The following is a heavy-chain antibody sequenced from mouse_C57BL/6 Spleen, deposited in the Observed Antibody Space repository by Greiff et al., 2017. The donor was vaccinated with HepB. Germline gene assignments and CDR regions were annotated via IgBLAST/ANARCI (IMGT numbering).Heavy chain of an antibody. D-gene: IGHD1-1*01. CDR1: GYSFTDYN. V-gene: IGHV1-39*01. Sequence: EVKLMESGPELVKPVASVKISCKASGYSFTDYNMNWVKQSNGKSLEWIGVINPNYGTTSYNQKFKGKATLTVDQSSSTAYMQLNSLTSEDSAVYYCARGLLRSYYFDYWGQGTTLTVSS. CDR2: INPNYGTT. CDR3: ARGLLRSYYFDY. J-gene: IGHJ2*01.